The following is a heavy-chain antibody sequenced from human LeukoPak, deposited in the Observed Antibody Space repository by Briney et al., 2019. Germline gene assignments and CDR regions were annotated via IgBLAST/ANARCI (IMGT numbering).Heavy chain of an antibody. Sequence: GESLKISCKGSGYTFTTYWIAWVRQMPGKGLEWMGIIYPGDSDTRYSPSFQGQVTISADKSISTAYLQWSSLKASDTAMYYCATTYYYDSSGLDQFDYWGQGTLVTVSS. D-gene: IGHD3-22*01. CDR3: ATTYYYDSSGLDQFDY. CDR2: IYPGDSDT. V-gene: IGHV5-51*01. J-gene: IGHJ4*02. CDR1: GYTFTTYW.